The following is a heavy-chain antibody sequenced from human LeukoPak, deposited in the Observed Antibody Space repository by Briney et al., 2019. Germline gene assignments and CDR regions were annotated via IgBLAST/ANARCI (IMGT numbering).Heavy chain of an antibody. D-gene: IGHD2-2*01. V-gene: IGHV4-59*01. J-gene: IGHJ4*02. CDR3: ARTRWGYCSSTSCPTRHDY. CDR2: IYYSGST. Sequence: SETLSLTCTVSGGSISSYYWSWIRQPPGKGLEWIGYIYYSGSTNYNTSLKSRVTISVDTSKNQFSLKLSSVTAADTAVYYCARTRWGYCSSTSCPTRHDYWGQGTLVTVSS. CDR1: GGSISSYY.